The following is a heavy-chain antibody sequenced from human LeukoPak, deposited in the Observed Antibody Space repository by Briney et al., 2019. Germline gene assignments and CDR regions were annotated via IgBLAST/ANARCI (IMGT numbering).Heavy chain of an antibody. Sequence: PSETLSLTCTVSGASISSGNYYWSWIRQSAGKGLEWIGRIYASGSTTYNPSLKSRVAMSVDTSKNQFSLKVTSVTAADTAVYLCVRDTRYDMDVWGSGTTVTVSS. CDR2: IYASGST. CDR3: VRDTRYDMDV. J-gene: IGHJ6*03. V-gene: IGHV4-61*02. CDR1: GASISSGNYY.